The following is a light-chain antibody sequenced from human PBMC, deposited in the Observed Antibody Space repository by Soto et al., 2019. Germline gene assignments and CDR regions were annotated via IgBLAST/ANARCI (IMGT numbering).Light chain of an antibody. Sequence: SVLTQPASVSVSPGQSSTISCTGTSSDVGGYNYVSWYQQHPGKAPKLMIYDVSNRPSGVSNRFSGSKSGNTASLTISGLQAEDEADYYCSSYTSTLPVFGTGTKVTVL. CDR3: SSYTSTLPV. CDR1: SSDVGGYNY. V-gene: IGLV2-14*01. CDR2: DVS. J-gene: IGLJ1*01.